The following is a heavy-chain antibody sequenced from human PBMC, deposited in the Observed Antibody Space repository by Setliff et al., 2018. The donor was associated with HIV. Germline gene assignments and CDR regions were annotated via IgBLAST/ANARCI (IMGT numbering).Heavy chain of an antibody. J-gene: IGHJ6*04. V-gene: IGHV3-48*03. Sequence: GGSLRLSCAASGFTFSSYEMNWVRQAPGKGLEWLSYMSSSGSTIYYADSVKGRFTISRDNAKNSMFLQMNSLRGEDTAVYYCARYPLKYSSLDVWGKGTTVTVSS. D-gene: IGHD6-6*01. CDR1: GFTFSSYE. CDR2: MSSSGSTI. CDR3: ARYPLKYSSLDV.